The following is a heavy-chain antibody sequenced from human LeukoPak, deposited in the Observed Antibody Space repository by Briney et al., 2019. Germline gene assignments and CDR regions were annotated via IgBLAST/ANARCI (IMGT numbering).Heavy chain of an antibody. CDR1: GFTFSSYG. Sequence: GGSLRLSCAASGFTFSSYGMHWVRQAPGKGLEWVAFIQYDGSNTYYADSVKGRFTISRDNSKNTLYLQMNSLRAEDTAVYYCAKEMPNWEPLVPPFDYWGQGTLVTVSS. CDR3: AKEMPNWEPLVPPFDY. CDR2: IQYDGSNT. V-gene: IGHV3-30*02. D-gene: IGHD1-26*01. J-gene: IGHJ4*02.